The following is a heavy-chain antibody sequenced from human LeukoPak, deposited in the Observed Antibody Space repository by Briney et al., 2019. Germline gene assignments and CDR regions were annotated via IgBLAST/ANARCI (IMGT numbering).Heavy chain of an antibody. CDR2: ISSSSSYI. V-gene: IGHV3-21*01. Sequence: KPGGSLRLSCAASGFTFSSYSMNWVRQAPGKGLEWVSSISSSSSYIYYADSVKGRFTISRDNAKNSLYLQINSLRAEDTAVYYCASESGRPYELLVDYWGQGTLVTVSS. CDR1: GFTFSSYS. CDR3: ASESGRPYELLVDY. D-gene: IGHD1-7*01. J-gene: IGHJ4*02.